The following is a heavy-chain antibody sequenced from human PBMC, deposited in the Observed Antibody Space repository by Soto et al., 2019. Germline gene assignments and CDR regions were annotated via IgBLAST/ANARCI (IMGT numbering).Heavy chain of an antibody. Sequence: QIQLVQSGPEVTKPGASVKVSCKTSGYNFTDFSITWVRQAPGQGLEWMGWVSPYYGNTKYTEKFQDRVTMTADTATNTVYLELRTLTSDDTAIYYCARKVLLCDFWGQGTLGTVSS. CDR1: GYNFTDFS. J-gene: IGHJ4*02. CDR3: ARKVLLCDF. CDR2: VSPYYGNT. V-gene: IGHV1-18*01. D-gene: IGHD3-10*01.